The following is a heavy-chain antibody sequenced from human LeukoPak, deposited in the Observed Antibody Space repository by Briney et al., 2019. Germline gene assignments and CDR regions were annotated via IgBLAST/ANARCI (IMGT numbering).Heavy chain of an antibody. Sequence: PGRSVRLSCVVSGFTFSSYGMHWVRQAPGKGMEWVTVISYDGSNKYYADSVKGRFTISRDNSKNTRYLQMNSLRAEDTPVYYCTKDPDICSSTSCYTDDWGQGTLVTVSA. V-gene: IGHV3-30*18. D-gene: IGHD2-2*02. CDR1: GFTFSSYG. CDR3: TKDPDICSSTSCYTDD. CDR2: ISYDGSNK. J-gene: IGHJ4*02.